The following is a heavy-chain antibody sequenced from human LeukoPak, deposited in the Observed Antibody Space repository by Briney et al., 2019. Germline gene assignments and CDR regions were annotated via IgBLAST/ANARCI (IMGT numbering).Heavy chain of an antibody. CDR3: ARGKQWPASLADY. V-gene: IGHV4-39*02. Sequence: PSETLSLTCIVSGGSISSTTYYWGWIRQPPGKRLEWIGSIYYSGNTYYNPSLKSRVTISIDTSKNQFSLNLNSVTAADTAVYYCARGKQWPASLADYWGQGTLVTVSS. D-gene: IGHD6-19*01. CDR2: IYYSGNT. J-gene: IGHJ4*02. CDR1: GGSISSTTYY.